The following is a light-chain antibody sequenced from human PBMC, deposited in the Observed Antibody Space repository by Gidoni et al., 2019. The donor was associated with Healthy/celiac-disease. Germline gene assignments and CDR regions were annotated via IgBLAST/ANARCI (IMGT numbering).Light chain of an antibody. CDR2: AAS. J-gene: IGKJ4*01. Sequence: DIQMTQSPSSLSASVGDRVTITCRASKSISSYLNWYQQKPGKAPKLLIYAASSLQSGVPSRFSGSGSGTDFTLNIISLQPEDFATYYWQQSYSTPLTFGGXTKVEIK. CDR1: KSISSY. CDR3: QQSYSTPLT. V-gene: IGKV1-39*01.